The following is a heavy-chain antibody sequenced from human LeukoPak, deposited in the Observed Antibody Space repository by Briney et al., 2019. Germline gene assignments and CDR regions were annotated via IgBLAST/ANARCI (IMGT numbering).Heavy chain of an antibody. CDR2: IYYSGST. J-gene: IGHJ4*02. V-gene: IGHV4-59*01. D-gene: IGHD5-12*01. CDR1: GVSFSSYY. CDR3: VRAVGPVGGYDSL. Sequence: TSETLSLTCTVSGVSFSSYYWSWLRQPPGKGLEWIGYIYYSGSTNYNPSLKSRVTISLDTSKNQFSLKLSSVTAADTAVYYCVRAVGPVGGYDSLWGQGTLVTVSS.